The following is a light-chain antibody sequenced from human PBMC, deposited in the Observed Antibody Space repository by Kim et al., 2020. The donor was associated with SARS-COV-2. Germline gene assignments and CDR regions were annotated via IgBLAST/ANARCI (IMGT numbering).Light chain of an antibody. CDR3: QQFESSPSS. CDR1: QTIGNW. J-gene: IGKJ2*03. Sequence: SASVGDRVTITCRASQTIGNWLAWYQHKSGKAPKLLIYKASSLESGVPSRFSGSGSGTEFTLTISSLQPDDFATYYCQQFESSPSSFGQGTKLEI. CDR2: KAS. V-gene: IGKV1-5*03.